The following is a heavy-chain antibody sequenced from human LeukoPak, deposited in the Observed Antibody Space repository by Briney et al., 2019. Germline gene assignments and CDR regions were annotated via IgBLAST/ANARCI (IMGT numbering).Heavy chain of an antibody. CDR3: AKVLRYFDWLSSFDY. D-gene: IGHD3-9*01. Sequence: PGGSLRLSCAASGFTFSSYAMSWVRQAPGKGLKWVSAISGSGGSTYYADSVKGRFTISRDNSKNTLYLQMNSLRAEDTAVYYCAKVLRYFDWLSSFDYWGQGTLVTVSS. V-gene: IGHV3-23*01. CDR1: GFTFSSYA. J-gene: IGHJ4*02. CDR2: ISGSGGST.